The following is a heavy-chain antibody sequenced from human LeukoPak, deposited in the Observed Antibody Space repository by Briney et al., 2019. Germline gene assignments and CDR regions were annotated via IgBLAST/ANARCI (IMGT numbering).Heavy chain of an antibody. CDR2: IWYDGSNK. Sequence: GGSLRLSCAASRFTFSSYGMHWVRQAPGKGLEWVAVIWYDGSNKYYADSVKGRFTISRDNSKNTLYLQMNSLRAEDTAVYYCARGTPPTYYDFWSGYYNKGNYYYYGMDVWGQGTTVTVSS. D-gene: IGHD3-3*01. CDR3: ARGTPPTYYDFWSGYYNKGNYYYYGMDV. CDR1: RFTFSSYG. J-gene: IGHJ6*02. V-gene: IGHV3-33*01.